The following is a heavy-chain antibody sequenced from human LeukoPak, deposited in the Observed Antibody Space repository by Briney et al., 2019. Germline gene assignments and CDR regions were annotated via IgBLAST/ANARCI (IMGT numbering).Heavy chain of an antibody. CDR1: GASISRYY. CDR3: ARAVWFGELYYFDY. D-gene: IGHD3-10*01. J-gene: IGHJ4*02. V-gene: IGHV4-59*01. Sequence: PSETLSLTCTISGASISRYYWSWIRQPPGKGLEWIGYIYYSGSTNYNPSLKSRVTISVDTSKNQFSLKLSSVTAADTAVYYCARAVWFGELYYFDYWGQGTLVTVSS. CDR2: IYYSGST.